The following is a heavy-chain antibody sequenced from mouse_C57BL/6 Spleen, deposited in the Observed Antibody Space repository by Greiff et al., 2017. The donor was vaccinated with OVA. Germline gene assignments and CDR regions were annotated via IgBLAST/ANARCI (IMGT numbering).Heavy chain of an antibody. CDR1: GYTFTDHT. Sequence: VQLQQSDAELVKPGASVKLSCKVSGYTFTDHTIHWVQQRPEQGLEWIGYIYPRDGSTKYNEKFKGKATLTADKSTSTAYMQLNSLTSEDSAVYFCARGGFTTVVALDWYFDVWGTGTTVTVSS. CDR3: ARGGFTTVVALDWYFDV. CDR2: IYPRDGST. V-gene: IGHV1-78*01. J-gene: IGHJ1*03. D-gene: IGHD1-1*01.